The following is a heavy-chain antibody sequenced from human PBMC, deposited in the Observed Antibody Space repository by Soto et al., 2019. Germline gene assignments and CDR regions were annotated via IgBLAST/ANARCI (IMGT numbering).Heavy chain of an antibody. CDR1: AVSLSTSGVG. J-gene: IGHJ5*02. CDR3: AHRVIWSHHDWTLGWFDP. V-gene: IGHV2-5*02. CDR2: IYWDNDR. D-gene: IGHD3-3*01. Sequence: ESGPAIVNPTETLTLSISLSAVSLSTSGVGVGWIRQPPGKALEWLALIYWDNDRRYSPSLKSRLATTKDTSRNQVVLTMTNMDPVDTATYYCAHRVIWSHHDWTLGWFDPWGQGTLVTVSS.